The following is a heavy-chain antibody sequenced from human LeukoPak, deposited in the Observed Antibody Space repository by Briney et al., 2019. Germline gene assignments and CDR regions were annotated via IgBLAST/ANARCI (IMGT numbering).Heavy chain of an antibody. CDR2: IYHDETI. CDR3: ARADTSGTSSSDAFDI. CDR1: GGSISRGTW. Sequence: SGTLSLTCTVSGGSISRGTWWNWVRQPPGKGLEWIGEIYHDETINYCPSLKSRVTISVDKSKNHFSLKLSAVTAADTAVYYCARADTSGTSSSDAFDIWGQGTMVTVSS. V-gene: IGHV4-4*02. J-gene: IGHJ3*02. D-gene: IGHD3-10*01.